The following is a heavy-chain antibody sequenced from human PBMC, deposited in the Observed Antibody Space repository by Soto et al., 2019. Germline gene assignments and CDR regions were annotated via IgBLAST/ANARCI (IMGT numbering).Heavy chain of an antibody. D-gene: IGHD3-22*01. Sequence: SETLSLTCAVSGGSISSYYWSWIRQSPGQGLEWIGYIYYSGSTDYNPSLKSRVTISVDSSKNQFSLKLSSVTAAATAVYYCARRGADSSGYYHFWGQGTLVTVSS. V-gene: IGHV4-59*01. J-gene: IGHJ4*02. CDR2: IYYSGST. CDR1: GGSISSYY. CDR3: ARRGADSSGYYHF.